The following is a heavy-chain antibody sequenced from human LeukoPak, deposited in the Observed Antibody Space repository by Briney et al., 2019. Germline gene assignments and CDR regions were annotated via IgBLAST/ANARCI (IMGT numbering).Heavy chain of an antibody. Sequence: PSETLSLTCTVSGGSISSYYWSWIRQPPGKGLEWIGSIYYSGSTYYNPSLKSRVTISVDTSKNQFSLKLSSVTAADTAVYYCARLKGITMVRGGYYYYMDVWGKGTTVTISS. D-gene: IGHD3-10*01. J-gene: IGHJ6*03. CDR3: ARLKGITMVRGGYYYYMDV. V-gene: IGHV4-59*05. CDR2: IYYSGST. CDR1: GGSISSYY.